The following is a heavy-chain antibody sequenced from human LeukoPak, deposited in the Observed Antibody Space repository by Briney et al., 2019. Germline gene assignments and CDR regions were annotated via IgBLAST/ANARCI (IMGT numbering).Heavy chain of an antibody. J-gene: IGHJ3*02. CDR1: GGSISSSSYF. Sequence: ASETLSLTCTVSGGSISSSSYFWGWIRQPPGKGLEWIGSVYDSGSTYYNPSLKSRVTISVDTSKNQFSLKLSSVTAADTAVYYCARVSGSYPDAFDIWGQGTMVTVSS. D-gene: IGHD1-26*01. CDR3: ARVSGSYPDAFDI. V-gene: IGHV4-39*01. CDR2: VYDSGST.